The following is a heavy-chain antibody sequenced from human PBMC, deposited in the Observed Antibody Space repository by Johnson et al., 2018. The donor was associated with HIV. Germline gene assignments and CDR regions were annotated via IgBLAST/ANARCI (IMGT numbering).Heavy chain of an antibody. CDR2: IRYDGFNK. V-gene: IGHV3-30*02. CDR1: GFTFSSYG. D-gene: IGHD4-17*01. Sequence: QVQLVESGGGVVQPGGSLRLSCATSGFTFSSYGMHWVRQAPGKGLEWVAFIRYDGFNKYFADSVKGRFTISRDNSKNSLYLQMNSLRAEDTALYYCARRRRYGDYFADAFDIWGQGTMVTVSS. J-gene: IGHJ3*02. CDR3: ARRRRYGDYFADAFDI.